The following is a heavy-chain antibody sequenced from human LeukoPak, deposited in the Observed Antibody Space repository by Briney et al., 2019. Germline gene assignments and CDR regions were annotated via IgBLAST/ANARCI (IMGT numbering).Heavy chain of an antibody. CDR3: TRGPPYDMDV. CDR1: GFTFGDYA. CDR2: IRGKVYGGTT. J-gene: IGHJ6*02. V-gene: IGHV3-49*03. Sequence: GGSQRLSCTASGFTFGDYAMSWFRQAPGKGLEWVGFIRGKVYGGTTEYAASVKGRFTISRDDSKSIAYLQMNSLKTEDTAVYYCTRGPPYDMDVWGQGTTVTVSS.